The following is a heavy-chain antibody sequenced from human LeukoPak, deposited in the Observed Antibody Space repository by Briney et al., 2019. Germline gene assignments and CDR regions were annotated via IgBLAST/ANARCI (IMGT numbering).Heavy chain of an antibody. Sequence: PGGSLRLSCAASGFTLTSYWMHWVRQPPGKGLVWVSRVEHDGSRTAYADSVTGRFTISRDNARNMVYLQMNSPRAEDTAVYYCATDLGWGQGTLVTVSS. D-gene: IGHD4-17*01. CDR1: GFTLTSYW. CDR2: VEHDGSRT. V-gene: IGHV3-74*01. CDR3: ATDLG. J-gene: IGHJ4*02.